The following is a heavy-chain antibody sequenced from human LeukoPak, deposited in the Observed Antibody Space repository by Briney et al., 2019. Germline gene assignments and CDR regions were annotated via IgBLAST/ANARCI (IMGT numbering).Heavy chain of an antibody. CDR1: GYTFTSYY. V-gene: IGHV1-2*04. J-gene: IGHJ4*02. CDR3: ARGSVGARSNYVGARHYYFDY. Sequence: ASVKVSCKASGYTFTSYYMHWVRQAPGQGLEWMGIINPNSGGTNYAQKFQGWVTMTRDTSISTAYMELSRLRSDDTAVYYCARGSVGARSNYVGARHYYFDYWAREPWSPSPQ. D-gene: IGHD4-11*01. CDR2: INPNSGGT.